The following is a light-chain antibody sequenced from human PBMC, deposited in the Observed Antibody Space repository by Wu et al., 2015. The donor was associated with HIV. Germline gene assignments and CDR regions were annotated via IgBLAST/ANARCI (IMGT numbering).Light chain of an antibody. CDR3: QQSYSAPXT. J-gene: IGKJ4*01. CDR2: SAS. CDR1: QTIRTF. Sequence: DIQMTQSPSSLSASVGDGVTITCRASQTIRTFLNWYQQRPGKAPQLLIHSASTLQGGVPTRFSGSGSETEFTLSISSLQPEDFATYYCQQSYSAPXTFGGGTKLDIK. V-gene: IGKV1-39*01.